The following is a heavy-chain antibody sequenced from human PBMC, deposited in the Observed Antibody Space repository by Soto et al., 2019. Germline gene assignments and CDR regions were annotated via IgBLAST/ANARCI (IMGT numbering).Heavy chain of an antibody. V-gene: IGHV3-33*01. CDR3: ARAGGTTVTGLWHFDS. J-gene: IGHJ4*02. CDR2: IWYDGTQK. Sequence: QVQLEESGGGVVQPGRSLRLSCEASGFTFNTYSMHWVRQPPGKGLEWLAAIWYDGTQKYYADSVKCRFIISRDNSKKTLELEMNSLRAEDTAVYYCARAGGTTVTGLWHFDSWGQGTLVTVSS. CDR1: GFTFNTYS. D-gene: IGHD4-17*01.